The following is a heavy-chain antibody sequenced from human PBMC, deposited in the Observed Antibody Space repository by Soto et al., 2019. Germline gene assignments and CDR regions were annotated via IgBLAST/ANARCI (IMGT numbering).Heavy chain of an antibody. D-gene: IGHD3-3*01. CDR1: GCIFSDSP. CDR2: IRSKGDNYAT. CDR3: TKLVEWDQGNAY. J-gene: IGHJ4*02. Sequence: GGTLRLPCAASGCIFSDSPIHWVRQASGKGLEWVGRIRSKGDNYATAYAASVRGRFTISRDDSKNTAYLQMNSLKTDDTAVYYCTKLVEWDQGNAYWGQGT. V-gene: IGHV3-73*01.